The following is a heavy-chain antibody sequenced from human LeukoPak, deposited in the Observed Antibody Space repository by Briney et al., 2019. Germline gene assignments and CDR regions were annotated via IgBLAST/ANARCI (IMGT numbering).Heavy chain of an antibody. D-gene: IGHD2-2*01. Sequence: GGSLRLSCAAFGFTFSSYAMSWVRQAPGKGLEWVSAISGSGGSTYYADSVKGRFTISRDNSKNTLYLQMNSLRAEDTAVYYCAKDHRACSSTSCYLPVDYWGQGTLVTVAS. CDR1: GFTFSSYA. CDR3: AKDHRACSSTSCYLPVDY. J-gene: IGHJ4*02. CDR2: ISGSGGST. V-gene: IGHV3-23*01.